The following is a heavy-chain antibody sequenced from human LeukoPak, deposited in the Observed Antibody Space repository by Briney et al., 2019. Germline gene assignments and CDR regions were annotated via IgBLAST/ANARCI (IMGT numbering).Heavy chain of an antibody. J-gene: IGHJ5*02. D-gene: IGHD4-17*01. CDR2: INPNSGDT. CDR3: ARGRSSTVTLKLFDP. V-gene: IGHV1-2*02. CDR1: GYSITGYY. Sequence: ASVKVSCKASGYSITGYYMHWLRQAPGQGLEWMGWINPNSGDTNFAQKFQGRVTMTRGTSISTGCLEVTGLTCDGTALYDCARGRSSTVTLKLFDPWGQGTLVIVSS.